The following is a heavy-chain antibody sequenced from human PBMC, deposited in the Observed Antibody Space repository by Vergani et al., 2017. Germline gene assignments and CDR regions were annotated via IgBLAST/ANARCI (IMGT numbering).Heavy chain of an antibody. CDR1: GGSISSSSYY. D-gene: IGHD5-24*01. V-gene: IGHV4-61*05. Sequence: QLQLQESGPGLVKPSETLSLTCTVSGGSISSSSYYWGWIRQPPGKGLEWIGYIYYSGSTNYNPSLKSRVTISVDTSKNQFSLKLSSVTAADTAVYYCARGGVGMATTFYYYYGMDVWGQGTTVTVSS. J-gene: IGHJ6*02. CDR2: IYYSGST. CDR3: ARGGVGMATTFYYYYGMDV.